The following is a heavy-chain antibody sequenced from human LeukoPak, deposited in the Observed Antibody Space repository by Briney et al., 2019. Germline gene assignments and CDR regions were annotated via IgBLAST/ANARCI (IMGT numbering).Heavy chain of an antibody. J-gene: IGHJ4*02. CDR1: GGSISSYY. V-gene: IGHV3-7*01. CDR3: ARDLSSLVVTAYFDY. D-gene: IGHD4-23*01. Sequence: PSETLSLTCTVSGGSISSYYWSWVRQAPGKGLEWVANIKQDGSEKYYVDSVKGRFTISRDNAKNSLYLQMNSLRAEDTAVYYCARDLSSLVVTAYFDYWGQGTLVTVSS. CDR2: IKQDGSEK.